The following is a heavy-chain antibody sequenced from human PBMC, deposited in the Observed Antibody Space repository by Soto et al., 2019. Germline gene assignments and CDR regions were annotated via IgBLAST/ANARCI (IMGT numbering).Heavy chain of an antibody. CDR1: GFTFSSYG. Sequence: GGSLRLSCAASGFTFSSYGMHWVRQAPGKGLEWVAVIWYDGSNKYYADSVKGRFTISRDNSKNTLYLQMNSLRAEDTAVYYCARDLGLYYYDSSGFPGYWGRGTLVTVSS. D-gene: IGHD3-22*01. V-gene: IGHV3-33*01. CDR2: IWYDGSNK. CDR3: ARDLGLYYYDSSGFPGY. J-gene: IGHJ4*02.